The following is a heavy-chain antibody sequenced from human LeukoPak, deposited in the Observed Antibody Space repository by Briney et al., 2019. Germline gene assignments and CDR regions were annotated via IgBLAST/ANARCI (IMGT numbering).Heavy chain of an antibody. J-gene: IGHJ3*02. D-gene: IGHD3-9*01. Sequence: QSGGSLRLSCAASGFTFDNYAMHWVRQAPGKGLEWVSGISWNSGRIGYADSVKGRFTIFKDNAKNSLYLQMNSLRAEDTALYYCAKARGDILTGYYFEAFETWGQGTMVTVSS. CDR1: GFTFDNYA. CDR2: ISWNSGRI. V-gene: IGHV3-9*01. CDR3: AKARGDILTGYYFEAFET.